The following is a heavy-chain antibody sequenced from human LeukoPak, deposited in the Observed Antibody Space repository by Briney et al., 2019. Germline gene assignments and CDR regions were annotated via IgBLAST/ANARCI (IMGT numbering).Heavy chain of an antibody. CDR2: ISPSGGST. Sequence: ASVKVSCKAFGYTFTSNYMHWVRQAPGQGPEWMGVISPSGGSTIYAQKFKGRVTLTRDMSTSTDYLELSSLRSEDTAVYFCARVGATGATADNWGQGTLVTVSS. CDR1: GYTFTSNY. D-gene: IGHD2-21*02. CDR3: ARVGATGATADN. J-gene: IGHJ4*02. V-gene: IGHV1-46*01.